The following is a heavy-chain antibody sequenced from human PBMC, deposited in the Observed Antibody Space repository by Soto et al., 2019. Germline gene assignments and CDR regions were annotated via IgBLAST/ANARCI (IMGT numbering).Heavy chain of an antibody. CDR1: GFTFSSYW. CDR2: INTDGSST. V-gene: IGHV3-74*01. J-gene: IGHJ4*02. CDR3: ARVAPSSSWYIDY. Sequence: GGSLRLSCAASGFTFSSYWMHWVRQAPGKGPVWVSRINTDGSSTNYADSVKGRFTSSRDNAKNTLYLQLNSLRAEDTAMYYCARVAPSSSWYIDYWGQGTLVTVS. D-gene: IGHD6-13*01.